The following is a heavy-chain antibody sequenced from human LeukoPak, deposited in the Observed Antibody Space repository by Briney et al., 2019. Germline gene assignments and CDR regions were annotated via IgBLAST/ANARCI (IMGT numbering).Heavy chain of an antibody. V-gene: IGHV4-59*01. CDR1: GGSISGYY. CDR3: ARDEMGDV. Sequence: SETLSHTCTVSGGSISGYYWSWIRQPPGKGLEWIGYTYYSGSTYYNPSLKSRVTISVDTSKNQFSLKLNSVTAADTAVYYCARDEMGDVWGQGTTVTVSS. CDR2: TYYSGST. D-gene: IGHD2-8*01. J-gene: IGHJ6*02.